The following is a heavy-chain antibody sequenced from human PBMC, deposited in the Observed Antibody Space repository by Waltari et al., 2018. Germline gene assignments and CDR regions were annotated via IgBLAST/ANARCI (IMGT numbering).Heavy chain of an antibody. D-gene: IGHD3-16*01. CDR3: TKDLTHTNYEGFAN. CDR1: GFPYDDFA. J-gene: IGHJ4*02. CDR2: ITGNSGKV. Sequence: EVQLVESGGALVQPGRSLRLSCATSGFPYDDFAMHWVRQVPGKGLEGVAGITGNSGKVDYAGSVKGRFTISRDNAKNLLFLQMNSLRPEDTALYYCTKDLTHTNYEGFANWGLGTLVTVSS. V-gene: IGHV3-9*01.